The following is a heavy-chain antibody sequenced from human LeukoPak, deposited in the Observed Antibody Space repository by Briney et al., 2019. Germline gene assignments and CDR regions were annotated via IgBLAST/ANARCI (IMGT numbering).Heavy chain of an antibody. D-gene: IGHD3-22*01. CDR2: ISGGGGNA. Sequence: GGSLRLSCAASGFTFDDYAMHWVRQAPGKGLEWVSAISGGGGNAYYADSVKGRFTISRDNSKNTLYLQMNSLRAEDTAVYYCAREGRHYYDSSGYWGSFDYWGQGTLVTVSS. CDR3: AREGRHYYDSSGYWGSFDY. CDR1: GFTFDDYA. J-gene: IGHJ4*02. V-gene: IGHV3-23*01.